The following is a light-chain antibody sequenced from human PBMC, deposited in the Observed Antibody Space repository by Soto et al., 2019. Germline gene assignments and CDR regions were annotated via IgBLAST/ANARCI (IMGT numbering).Light chain of an antibody. CDR1: TSNIGNNP. V-gene: IGLV1-44*01. CDR3: AVWDGSLRAYV. J-gene: IGLJ1*01. Sequence: QSVLTQPPSACGTPGQRVTISCSGSTSNIGNNPVNWFQQLPGTAPKLLIYGNNQRPSGVPDRFSGSKSGTSASLAISGLQSEDEADYYCAVWDGSLRAYVFGTGTKVTVL. CDR2: GNN.